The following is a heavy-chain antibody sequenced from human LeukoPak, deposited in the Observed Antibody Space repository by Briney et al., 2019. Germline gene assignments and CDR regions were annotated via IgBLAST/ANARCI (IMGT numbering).Heavy chain of an antibody. Sequence: SETLSLTCTVSGGSISSGSYYWSWIRQPAGKGLEWIGRIYTSGSTNYNPSLKSRVTISVDTSKNQFSLKLSSVTAADTAVYYCATLGYSYGTNYWGQGTLVTVSS. CDR2: IYTSGST. CDR3: ATLGYSYGTNY. CDR1: GGSISSGSYY. V-gene: IGHV4-61*02. D-gene: IGHD5-18*01. J-gene: IGHJ4*02.